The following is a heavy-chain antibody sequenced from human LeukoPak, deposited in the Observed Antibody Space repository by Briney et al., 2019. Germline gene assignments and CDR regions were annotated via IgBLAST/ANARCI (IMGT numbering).Heavy chain of an antibody. CDR3: ARRPINCIITNCYVDY. CDR1: VYTFTNFY. J-gene: IGHJ4*02. D-gene: IGHD2-2*01. V-gene: IGHV1-2*02. CDR2: MNPNSGDT. Sequence: ASVRVSCKASVYTFTNFYIHWVRQAPGQGLEWMGWMNPNSGDTSYAREFQDRVTMTRDTSLSTAYMELSRLRSDDTAVYFCARRPINCIITNCYVDYWGQGTLVTVSS.